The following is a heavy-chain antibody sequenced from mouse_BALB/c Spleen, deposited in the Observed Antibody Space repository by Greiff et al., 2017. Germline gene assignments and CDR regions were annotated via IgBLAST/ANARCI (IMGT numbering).Heavy chain of an antibody. CDR1: GYTFTSYV. CDR3: ARGFYGSPYAMDY. CDR2: INPYNDGT. Sequence: EVQLVESGPELVKPGASVKMSCKASGYTFTSYVMHWVKQKPGQGLEWIGYINPYNDGTKYNEKFKGKATLTSDKSSSTAYMQFNSLTSEDSAVYYCARGFYGSPYAMDYWGRGTSVTVSS. V-gene: IGHV1-14*01. J-gene: IGHJ4*01. D-gene: IGHD1-1*01.